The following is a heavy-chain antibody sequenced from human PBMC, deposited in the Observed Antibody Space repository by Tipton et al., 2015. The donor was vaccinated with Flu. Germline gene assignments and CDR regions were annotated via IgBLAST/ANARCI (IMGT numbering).Heavy chain of an antibody. CDR1: GFTFSSYS. CDR2: ISGNSGAI. V-gene: IGHV3-48*02. CDR3: ARDRGGSYTEIDF. Sequence: SLRLSCAASGFTFSSYSMNWVRQAPGKGLEWISFISGNSGAIFYADSVEGRFTISRDNAKNSVYLHMYSLRDEDTAVYYCARDRGGSYTEIDFWGQGTLVTVSS. D-gene: IGHD1-26*01. J-gene: IGHJ4*02.